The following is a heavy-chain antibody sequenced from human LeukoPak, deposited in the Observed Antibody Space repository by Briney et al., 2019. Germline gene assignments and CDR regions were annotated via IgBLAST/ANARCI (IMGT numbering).Heavy chain of an antibody. J-gene: IGHJ3*02. CDR1: GYSISSGYY. Sequence: PSETLSLTCTVSGYSISSGYYWGWIRQPPGKGLEWIGSIYHSGSTYYNPSLKSRVTISVDTSKNQFSLKLSSVTAADTAVYYCARAQGSGSYFRIWGQGTMVTVSS. CDR2: IYHSGST. CDR3: ARAQGSGSYFRI. D-gene: IGHD3-10*01. V-gene: IGHV4-38-2*02.